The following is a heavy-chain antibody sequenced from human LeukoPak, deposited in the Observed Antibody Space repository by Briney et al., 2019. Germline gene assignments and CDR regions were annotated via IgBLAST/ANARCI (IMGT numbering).Heavy chain of an antibody. CDR2: INPNSGGT. J-gene: IGHJ4*02. V-gene: IGHV1-2*02. CDR3: ARSQWELLKFDY. D-gene: IGHD1-26*01. Sequence: ASVKVSCKASGYTFTDYYILWVRQAPGQGPEWMGWINPNSGGTNYAQKFQGRVTMTRDTSISTAYMELSRLRSDDTAVYYCARSQWELLKFDYWGQGTLVTVSS. CDR1: GYTFTDYY.